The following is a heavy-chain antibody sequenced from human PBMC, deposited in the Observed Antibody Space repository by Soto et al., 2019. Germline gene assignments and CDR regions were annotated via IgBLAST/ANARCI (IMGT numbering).Heavy chain of an antibody. CDR3: TTEEGLSTSFDY. D-gene: IGHD2-2*01. J-gene: IGHJ4*02. V-gene: IGHV3-15*01. CDR2: IKSKTDGGTT. CDR1: GFTFSNAW. Sequence: GGSLRLSCAASGFTFSNAWMSWVRQAPGKGLEWVGRIKSKTDGGTTDYAAPVKGRFTISRDDSKNTLYLQMNSLKTEDTAVYYCTTEEGLSTSFDYWGQGTLVTVSS.